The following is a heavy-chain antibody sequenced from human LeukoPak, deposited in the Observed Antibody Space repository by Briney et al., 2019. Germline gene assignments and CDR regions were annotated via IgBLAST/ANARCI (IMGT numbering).Heavy chain of an antibody. Sequence: GGSLRLTCAASGFTSSDYYMSWIRQAPGRGLEWVSYISTGSSYTNYADSVKGRFTISRDNAKHSLYLQMNSLRAEGTALYYCARAQGGPATPINWGQGTLVTVSS. CDR1: GFTSSDYY. J-gene: IGHJ4*02. V-gene: IGHV3-11*05. CDR2: ISTGSSYT. D-gene: IGHD2-21*02. CDR3: ARAQGGPATPIN.